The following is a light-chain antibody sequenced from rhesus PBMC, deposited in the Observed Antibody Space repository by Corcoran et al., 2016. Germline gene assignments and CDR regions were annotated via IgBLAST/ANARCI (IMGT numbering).Light chain of an antibody. V-gene: IGLV5-69*01. CDR1: SDINVGHYS. CDR3: AIWHDSAHI. Sequence: QPVLTQPTSLSASPGASARLSCTLSSDINVGHYSIFWYQQKPGSPPRYLLHYYSDSAHFQGSGVPGRFSGSKDASVNAGLLLISGVQSEDEADYSCAIWHDSAHIFGTGTRLTVL. J-gene: IGLJ1*01. CDR2: YYSDSAH.